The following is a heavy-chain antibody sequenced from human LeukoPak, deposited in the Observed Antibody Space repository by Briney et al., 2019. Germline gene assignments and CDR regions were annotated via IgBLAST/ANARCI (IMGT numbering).Heavy chain of an antibody. CDR2: IKPDGSDK. CDR3: AKRPPPYYFDY. Sequence: PGGSLRLSCAASGFTFSAYWMSWVRQAPGKGLEWVAIIKPDGSDKYYVDSVEGRFTISRDNAKNSLYLQMNSLRAGDTAVYYCAKRPPPYYFDYWGQGTLATVSS. CDR1: GFTFSAYW. J-gene: IGHJ4*02. V-gene: IGHV3-7*01.